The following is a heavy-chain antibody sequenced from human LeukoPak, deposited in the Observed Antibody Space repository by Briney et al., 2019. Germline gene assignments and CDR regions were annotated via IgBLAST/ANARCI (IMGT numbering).Heavy chain of an antibody. CDR1: GGSISSYY. Sequence: SETLSLTCTASGGSISSYYWSWIRQPPGKGLEWIGYIYYSGSTNYNPSLKSRVTISVDTSKNQFSLKLSSVTAADTAVYYCAREGDFWRRNYYFDYWGQGTLVTVSS. CDR3: AREGDFWRRNYYFDY. J-gene: IGHJ4*02. CDR2: IYYSGST. V-gene: IGHV4-59*01. D-gene: IGHD3-3*01.